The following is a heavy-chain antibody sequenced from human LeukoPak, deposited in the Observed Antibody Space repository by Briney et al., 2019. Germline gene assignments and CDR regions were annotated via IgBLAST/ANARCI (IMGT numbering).Heavy chain of an antibody. CDR1: GFTFGDYA. D-gene: IGHD6-13*01. CDR3: TRDDSSSWRCAFDI. Sequence: PGGSLRLSCTASGFTFGDYAMSWFRQAPGKGLEWVVFIRSKAYGGTTEYAAPVKGRFTISRDDSKSIAYLQMNSLKTEDTAVYYCTRDDSSSWRCAFDIWGQGTMVTVSS. CDR2: IRSKAYGGTT. V-gene: IGHV3-49*03. J-gene: IGHJ3*02.